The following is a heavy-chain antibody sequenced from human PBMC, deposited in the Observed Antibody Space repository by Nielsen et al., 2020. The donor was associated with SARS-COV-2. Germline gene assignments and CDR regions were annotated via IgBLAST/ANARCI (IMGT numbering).Heavy chain of an antibody. CDR3: ARMIGYSTSSDS. CDR1: GDSISSQTW. J-gene: IGHJ4*02. V-gene: IGHV4-4*02. D-gene: IGHD3-22*01. CDR2: IYHGGST. Sequence: SETLSLTCGVFGDSISSQTWWSWVRQPPGKGLEWIGQIYHGGSTNYNPSLRSRVTISVDKPNNQFSLKLTAVTAADTAVYYCARMIGYSTSSDSWGQGILVTVAS.